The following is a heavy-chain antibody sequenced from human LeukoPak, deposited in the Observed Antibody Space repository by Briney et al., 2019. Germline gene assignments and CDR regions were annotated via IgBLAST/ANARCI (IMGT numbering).Heavy chain of an antibody. V-gene: IGHV3-23*01. J-gene: IGHJ4*02. D-gene: IGHD2-21*01. CDR3: ARPPGHMGFFDY. Sequence: GGSLRLSCAASGFTFSSHGMSWVRQAPGKGLEWASVISGSGGRTSYADSVMGRFTISRDNAKNSLYLQMNSLRAEDTAVYYCARPPGHMGFFDYWGQGPRATVPS. CDR1: GFTFSSHG. CDR2: ISGSGGRT.